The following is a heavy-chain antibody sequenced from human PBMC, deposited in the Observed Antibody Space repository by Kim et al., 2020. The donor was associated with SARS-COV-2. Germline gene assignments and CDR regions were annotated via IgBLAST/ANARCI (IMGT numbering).Heavy chain of an antibody. CDR1: GGSFSGYY. CDR3: ARARIERQWPVRPISYYYYGMDV. D-gene: IGHD6-19*01. Sequence: SETLSLTCAVYGGSFSGYYWSWIRQPPGKGLEWIGEINHSGSTNYNPSLKSRVTISVDTSKNQFSLKLSSVTAADTAVYYCARARIERQWPVRPISYYYYGMDVWGQGTTVTVSS. V-gene: IGHV4-34*01. J-gene: IGHJ6*02. CDR2: INHSGST.